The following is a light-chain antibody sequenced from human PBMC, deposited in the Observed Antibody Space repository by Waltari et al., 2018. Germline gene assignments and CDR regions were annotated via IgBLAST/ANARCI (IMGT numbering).Light chain of an antibody. CDR2: KAS. CDR3: QQYHTLYT. Sequence: DIQMTQSPSTLSASVGDRVTITCRASQSISSWLAWYQQKPGKAPKLLIYKASSLESGVPSRFRGSGSGTEFTLTISSLQPDDFATYYCQQYHTLYTFGQGTKLEI. V-gene: IGKV1-5*03. J-gene: IGKJ2*01. CDR1: QSISSW.